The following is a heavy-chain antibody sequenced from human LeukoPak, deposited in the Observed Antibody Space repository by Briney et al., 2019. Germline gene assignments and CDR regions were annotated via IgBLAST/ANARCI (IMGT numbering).Heavy chain of an antibody. D-gene: IGHD1-26*01. V-gene: IGHV1-18*01. CDR1: AYTFTSYG. CDR3: ASLIISGSYYFDY. CDR2: ISGYNGNT. Sequence: ASVKVSCKASAYTFTSYGISWVRQAPGQGLEWMGWISGYNGNTNYAQKVQGRVTMTTDTSTSTAYMELRSLRSDDTAVYYCASLIISGSYYFDYWGQGTLVTVSS. J-gene: IGHJ4*02.